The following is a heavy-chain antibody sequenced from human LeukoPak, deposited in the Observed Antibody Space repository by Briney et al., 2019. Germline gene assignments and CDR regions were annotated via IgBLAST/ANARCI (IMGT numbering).Heavy chain of an antibody. Sequence: GGSLRLSCAASRFTFSSYGMHSVRQAPGKGLEWVAFIRYDGSNKYYAGSVKGRFTISRDNSKNTLYLQMNSLRAEDTAVYYCAKDLEVSSLYYYYYGMDVWGQGTTVTVSS. CDR2: IRYDGSNK. V-gene: IGHV3-30*02. D-gene: IGHD2/OR15-2a*01. CDR3: AKDLEVSSLYYYYYGMDV. CDR1: RFTFSSYG. J-gene: IGHJ6*02.